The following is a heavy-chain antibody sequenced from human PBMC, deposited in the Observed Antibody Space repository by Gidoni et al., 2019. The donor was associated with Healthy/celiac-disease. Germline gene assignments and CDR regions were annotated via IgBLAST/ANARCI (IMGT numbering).Heavy chain of an antibody. CDR3: ARDSETGEYSGYDLGIDY. J-gene: IGHJ4*02. CDR1: GFTFSSYS. V-gene: IGHV3-21*01. Sequence: EVQLVESGGGLVKPGGSLRLSCAASGFTFSSYSMNWVRQAPGKGLEWVSSISSSSSYIYYADSVKGRFTISRDNAKNSRYLQMNSLRAEDTAVYYCARDSETGEYSGYDLGIDYWGQGTLVTVSS. CDR2: ISSSSSYI. D-gene: IGHD5-12*01.